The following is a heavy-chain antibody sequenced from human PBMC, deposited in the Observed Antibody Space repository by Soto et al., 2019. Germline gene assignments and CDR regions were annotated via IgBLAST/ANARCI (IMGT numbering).Heavy chain of an antibody. Sequence: SETLSLTCTVSGGSISSGDYYWSWIRQPPGKGLEWIGYIYYSGSTYYNPSLKSRVTISVDTSKNQFSLKLSSVTAADTAVYYCARVRRNKQWLALDYRGQGTLVTVSS. CDR2: IYYSGST. CDR1: GGSISSGDYY. V-gene: IGHV4-30-4*01. J-gene: IGHJ4*02. CDR3: ARVRRNKQWLALDY. D-gene: IGHD6-19*01.